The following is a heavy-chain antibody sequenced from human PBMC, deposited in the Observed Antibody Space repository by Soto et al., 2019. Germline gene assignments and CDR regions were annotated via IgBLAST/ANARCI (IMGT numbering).Heavy chain of an antibody. CDR3: LSVAGNIQLEFDY. CDR2: ISGSGGST. D-gene: IGHD6-19*01. CDR1: GFTFSSYA. Sequence: EVQLLESGGGLVQPGGSLRLSCAASGFTFSSYAMSWVRQAPGKGLEWVSAISGSGGSTYYADSVKGRFTISRDNSKNTLYLQMNSLRAEDTAVYYCLSVAGNIQLEFDYWGQGTLVTVSS. J-gene: IGHJ4*02. V-gene: IGHV3-23*01.